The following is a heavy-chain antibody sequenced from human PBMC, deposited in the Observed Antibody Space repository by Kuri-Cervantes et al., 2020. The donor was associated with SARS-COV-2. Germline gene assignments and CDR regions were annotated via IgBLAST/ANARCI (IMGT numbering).Heavy chain of an antibody. J-gene: IGHJ5*02. D-gene: IGHD5-12*01. CDR1: GGSFSDYY. Sequence: SETLSLTCAVYGGSFSDYYGSWIRQPPGKGLEWIGEINHSGTTNYNPSLKSRVTISVDASKNQFSLKLSSVTAADTAVYYCAKLPPLELSAYSPAGHNWFDPWGQGTLVTVSS. CDR2: INHSGTT. V-gene: IGHV4-34*01. CDR3: AKLPPLELSAYSPAGHNWFDP.